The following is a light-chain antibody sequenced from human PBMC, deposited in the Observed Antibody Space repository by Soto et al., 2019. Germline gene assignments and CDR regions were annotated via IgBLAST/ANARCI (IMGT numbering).Light chain of an antibody. Sequence: DIQMTQSPSSVSASVGDSVTMTCRASQGITNGLAWYQQKPGKAPKPLIYGASSLQSGVPSRFSGGGSGTDFILTITGLQTDDFATYFCQEADGFPWRFGHGTRVEMK. CDR2: GAS. CDR3: QEADGFPWR. CDR1: QGITNG. J-gene: IGKJ1*01. V-gene: IGKV1-12*02.